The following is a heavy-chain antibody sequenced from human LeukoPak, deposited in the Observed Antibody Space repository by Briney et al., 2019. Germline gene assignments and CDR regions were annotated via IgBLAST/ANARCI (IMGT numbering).Heavy chain of an antibody. V-gene: IGHV4-59*01. D-gene: IGHD2-2*01. Sequence: SETLSLTRIVSGGSNSSYYWSWIRPPPARGLEGLGYIYYSGSTNYNPSLKSRVTISVDTSKNQFSLKLGSVTAADTAVYYCARRVGAAAPYYYMDVWGKGTTVTVSS. CDR2: IYYSGST. J-gene: IGHJ6*03. CDR3: ARRVGAAAPYYYMDV. CDR1: GGSNSSYY.